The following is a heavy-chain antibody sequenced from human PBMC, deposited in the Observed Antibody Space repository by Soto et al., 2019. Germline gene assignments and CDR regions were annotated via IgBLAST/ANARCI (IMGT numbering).Heavy chain of an antibody. V-gene: IGHV3-23*01. CDR2: ISGSGAST. CDR3: APFDWFIDY. J-gene: IGHJ4*02. Sequence: EVQLLESGGGLVQPGGSLRLSCAASGFTFSSYAMSWVRQAPGKGLEWVSAISGSGASTYYADSVKGRFTISRHNSNNAAYLQMSSLSAVDPAVYYCAPFDWFIDYWGQGTLVTVSS. D-gene: IGHD3-9*01. CDR1: GFTFSSYA.